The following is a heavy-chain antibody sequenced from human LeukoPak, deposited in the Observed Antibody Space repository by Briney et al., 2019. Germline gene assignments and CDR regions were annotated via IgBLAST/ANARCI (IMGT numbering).Heavy chain of an antibody. D-gene: IGHD1-26*01. V-gene: IGHV3-15*01. CDR1: GFTFSNAW. CDR3: TTFLNIGGSYYSAYYYYGMDV. CDR2: IKSKTDGGTT. J-gene: IGHJ6*02. Sequence: PGGSLRLSCAASGFTFSNAWMSWVRQAPGKGLEWVGRIKSKTDGGTTDYAAPVKGRFTISRDDSKNTLYLQMNSLKTEDTAVYYCTTFLNIGGSYYSAYYYYGMDVWGQGTTVTVSS.